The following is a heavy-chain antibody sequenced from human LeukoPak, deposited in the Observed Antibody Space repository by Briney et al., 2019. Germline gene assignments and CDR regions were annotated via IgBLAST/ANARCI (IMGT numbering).Heavy chain of an antibody. CDR1: VFIFTNYA. V-gene: IGHV3-64*01. CDR2: ISSNGFST. D-gene: IGHD3-10*01. CDR3: ASGLSSGLWFGEWDY. J-gene: IGHJ4*02. Sequence: GGSLRLSCAPSVFIFTNYAMHCVRQALGKGLEYVSSISSNGFSTYYANSLKGRFAISRDNSKNTLYLQMGGLRAEDMAVYYCASGLSSGLWFGEWDYCGQGTLVTVSS.